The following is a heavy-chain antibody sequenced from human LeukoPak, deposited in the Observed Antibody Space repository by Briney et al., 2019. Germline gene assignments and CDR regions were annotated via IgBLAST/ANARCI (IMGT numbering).Heavy chain of an antibody. CDR1: GGTFISYA. D-gene: IGHD2-15*01. J-gene: IGHJ4*02. V-gene: IGHV1-69*05. CDR3: ARGGVAADVPIDY. CDR2: IITILGKA. Sequence: AVKVSCKGSGGTFISYASSGVRQAPGEGGEGMGGIITILGKANYVQKVQGRETITTDESPSTAYMELSSLRSEDTAVYYCARGGVAADVPIDYWGQGTLVTVSS.